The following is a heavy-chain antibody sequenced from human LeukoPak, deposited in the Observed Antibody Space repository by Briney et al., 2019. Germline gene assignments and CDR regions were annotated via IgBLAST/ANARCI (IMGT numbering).Heavy chain of an antibody. V-gene: IGHV3-23*01. J-gene: IGHJ4*02. D-gene: IGHD6-25*01. CDR2: ITGSTAYT. Sequence: PGGSLRLSCAASGLTFSGYAMSWVRHAPGRGLEWVSAITGSTAYTYYADSVKGRFTISRDNSKNTLYLQMNSLRVEDTAVYYCAKGGGGHDYWGQGTLVTVSS. CDR3: AKGGGGHDY. CDR1: GLTFSGYA.